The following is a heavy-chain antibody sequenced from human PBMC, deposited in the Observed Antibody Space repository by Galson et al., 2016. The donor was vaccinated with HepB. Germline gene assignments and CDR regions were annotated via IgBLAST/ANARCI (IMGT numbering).Heavy chain of an antibody. CDR3: ARDLLLEPPYYYMDV. CDR2: ISYTGSNK. D-gene: IGHD1-1*01. V-gene: IGHV3-30-3*01. J-gene: IGHJ6*03. CDR1: GFIFSTYA. Sequence: SLRLSCAASGFIFSTYAIHWVRQAPGKGLEWVAAISYTGSNKTYADAVKGRSTISRDNSKNTLYLQMNSLRADDTALYYCARDLLLEPPYYYMDVWGKGTTVTVSS.